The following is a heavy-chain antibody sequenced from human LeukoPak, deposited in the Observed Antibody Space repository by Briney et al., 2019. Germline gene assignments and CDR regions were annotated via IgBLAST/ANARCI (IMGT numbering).Heavy chain of an antibody. CDR3: AATYYYDSSGYLSDAFDI. D-gene: IGHD3-22*01. Sequence: SVKVSCKASGFTFTSSAMQWVRQARGQRLEWIGWIVVGSGNTNYAQKFQERVTITRDMSTSTAYMELSSLRSEDTAVYYCAATYYYDSSGYLSDAFDIWGQGTMVTVSS. CDR1: GFTFTSSA. V-gene: IGHV1-58*02. CDR2: IVVGSGNT. J-gene: IGHJ3*02.